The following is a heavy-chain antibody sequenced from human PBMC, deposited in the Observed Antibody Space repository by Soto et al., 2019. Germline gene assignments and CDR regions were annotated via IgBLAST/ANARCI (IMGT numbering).Heavy chain of an antibody. CDR3: ARTTYSGSYYNDYYYGMDV. D-gene: IGHD1-26*01. V-gene: IGHV4-59*01. Sequence: LSLTCTVSGGSISSYYWSWIRQPPGKELEWIGYIYYSGSTNYNPSLKSRVTISVDTSKNQFSLKLSSVTAADTAVYYCARTTYSGSYYNDYYYGMDVWGQGTTVTVSS. CDR1: GGSISSYY. CDR2: IYYSGST. J-gene: IGHJ6*02.